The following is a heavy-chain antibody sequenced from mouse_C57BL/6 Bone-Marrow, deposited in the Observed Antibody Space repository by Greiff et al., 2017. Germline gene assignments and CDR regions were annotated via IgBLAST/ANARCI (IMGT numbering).Heavy chain of an antibody. CDR3: ARPDDYAWFAY. CDR2: ISSGSSTI. D-gene: IGHD2-4*01. J-gene: IGHJ3*01. Sequence: EVKLMESGGGLVKPGGSLKLSCAASGFTFSDYGMHWVRQAPEKGLEWVAYISSGSSTIYYADTVKGRFTISRDNAKNTLFLQMTSLRSEDSAMYYCARPDDYAWFAYWGQGTVVTVSA. V-gene: IGHV5-17*01. CDR1: GFTFSDYG.